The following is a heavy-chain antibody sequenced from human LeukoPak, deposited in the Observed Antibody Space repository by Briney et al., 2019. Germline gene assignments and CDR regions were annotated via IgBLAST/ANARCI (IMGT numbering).Heavy chain of an antibody. V-gene: IGHV4-38-2*02. CDR3: AREEDVYDFWSGYYRGIDY. CDR2: FYHSANT. Sequence: SENLSFTGSGSTYSSSSVYYWGWIPQPPVKGMEWIGGFYHSANTYYNPSLKVPVTISVSTSKNQLALRLLSVTDTATSVYYCAREEDVYDFWSGYYRGIDYWGQGTLVTVSS. J-gene: IGHJ4*02. CDR1: TYSSSSVYY. D-gene: IGHD3-3*01.